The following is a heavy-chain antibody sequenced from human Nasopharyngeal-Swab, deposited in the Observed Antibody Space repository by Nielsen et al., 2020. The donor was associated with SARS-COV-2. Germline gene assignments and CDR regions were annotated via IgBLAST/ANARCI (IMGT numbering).Heavy chain of an antibody. J-gene: IGHJ6*02. CDR1: GYTFTSYA. D-gene: IGHD1-1*01. V-gene: IGHV1-2*06. CDR3: ARDGTRYNWNDYYYYGMDV. Sequence: ASVKVPCKASGYTFTSYAMHWVRQAPGQGLEWMGRINPNSGGTNYAQKFQGRVTMTRDTSISTAYMELSRLRSDDTAAYYCARDGTRYNWNDYYYYGMDVWGQGTTVTVSS. CDR2: INPNSGGT.